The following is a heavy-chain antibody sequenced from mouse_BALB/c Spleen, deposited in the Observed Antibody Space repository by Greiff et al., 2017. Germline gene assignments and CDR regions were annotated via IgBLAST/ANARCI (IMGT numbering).Heavy chain of an antibody. CDR3: NAVITTAAYAMDY. V-gene: IGHV14-4*02. CDR1: GFNIKDYY. J-gene: IGHJ4*01. Sequence: VQLKQSGAELVRSGASVKLSCTASGFNIKDYYMHWVKQRPEQGLEWIGWIDPENGDTEYAPKFQGKATMTADTSSNTAYLQLSSLTSEDTAVYYCNAVITTAAYAMDYWGQGTSVTVSS. D-gene: IGHD1-2*01. CDR2: IDPENGDT.